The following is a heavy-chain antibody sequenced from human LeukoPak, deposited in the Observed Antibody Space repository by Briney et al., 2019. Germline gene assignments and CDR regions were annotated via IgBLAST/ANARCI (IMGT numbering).Heavy chain of an antibody. CDR3: ARDHRIAVAEYYFDY. CDR2: INLSGGST. Sequence: ASVKVSCKASGYTFTSYYIHWVRQAPGQGLEWMGIINLSGGSTSYAQKFQGRVTMTRDTSTSTVYMELSSLRSEDTAVYYCARDHRIAVAEYYFDYWGQGTLVTVSS. J-gene: IGHJ4*02. D-gene: IGHD6-19*01. V-gene: IGHV1-46*01. CDR1: GYTFTSYY.